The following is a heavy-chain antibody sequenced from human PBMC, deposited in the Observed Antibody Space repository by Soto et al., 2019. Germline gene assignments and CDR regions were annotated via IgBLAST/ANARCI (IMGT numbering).Heavy chain of an antibody. J-gene: IGHJ6*03. CDR3: ARGGYCSSTSCYGYYYYYMDV. CDR1: GGSISSSSYY. D-gene: IGHD2-2*03. V-gene: IGHV4-39*01. CDR2: IYYSGST. Sequence: PSETLSLTCTVSGGSISSSSYYWGWIRQPPGKGLEWIGSIYYSGSTYYNPSLKSRVTISVDTSKNQFSLKLSSVTAADTAVYYCARGGYCSSTSCYGYYYYYMDVWVKGTTVTVSS.